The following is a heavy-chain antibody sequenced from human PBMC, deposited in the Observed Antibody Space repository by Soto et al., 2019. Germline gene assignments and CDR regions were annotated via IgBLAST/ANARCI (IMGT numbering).Heavy chain of an antibody. CDR3: ARDQINYDSSGYPAGY. CDR2: ISYDGSNK. J-gene: IGHJ4*02. D-gene: IGHD3-22*01. CDR1: GFTFSSYA. V-gene: IGHV3-30-3*01. Sequence: QVPLVESGGGVVQPGRSLRLSCAASGFTFSSYAMHWVRQAPGKGLEWVAVISYDGSNKYYADSVKGRFTISRDNSKNTLYLQMNSLRAEDTAVYYCARDQINYDSSGYPAGYWGQGTLVTVSS.